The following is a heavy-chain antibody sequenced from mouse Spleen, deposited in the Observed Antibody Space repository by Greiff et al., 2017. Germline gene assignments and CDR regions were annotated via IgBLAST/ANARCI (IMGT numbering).Heavy chain of an antibody. CDR3: ARDRYSNYYAMDY. J-gene: IGHJ4*01. D-gene: IGHD2-5*01. V-gene: IGHV5-17*01. CDR2: ISSGSSTI. CDR1: GFTFSDYG. Sequence: EVKLVESGGGLVKPGGSLKLSCAASGFTFSDYGMHWVRQAPEKGLEWVAYISSGSSTIYYADTVKGRFTISRDNAKNTLFLQMTSLRSEDTAMYYCARDRYSNYYAMDYWGQGTSVTVSS.